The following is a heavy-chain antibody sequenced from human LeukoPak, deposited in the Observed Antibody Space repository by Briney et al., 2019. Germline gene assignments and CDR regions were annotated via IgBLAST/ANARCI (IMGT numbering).Heavy chain of an antibody. CDR2: MNPNSGNT. CDR1: GYTFTSYD. CDR3: ARGGGIGVAFDY. J-gene: IGHJ4*02. D-gene: IGHD3-16*01. V-gene: IGHV1-8*01. Sequence: ASVKVSCKASGYTFTSYDINWVRRATGQGLEWMGWMNPNSGNTGYAQKFQGRVTMTRNTSISTAYVELSSLRSEDTAVYYCARGGGIGVAFDYWGQGTLVTVSS.